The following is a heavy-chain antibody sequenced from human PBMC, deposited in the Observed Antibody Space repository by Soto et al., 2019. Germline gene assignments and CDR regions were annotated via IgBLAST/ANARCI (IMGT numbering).Heavy chain of an antibody. D-gene: IGHD6-25*01. J-gene: IGHJ4*02. Sequence: SETLSLTCTVSGGSISSSSYYWGWIRQPQGKGLKWIGSIYYIGSTYYNPSLKSRVTISVDTSKNQFSLMLSSVTAADTAVYYCATLPATTIHTDSWGQGTL. CDR3: ATLPATTIHTDS. CDR2: IYYIGST. V-gene: IGHV4-39*01. CDR1: GGSISSSSYY.